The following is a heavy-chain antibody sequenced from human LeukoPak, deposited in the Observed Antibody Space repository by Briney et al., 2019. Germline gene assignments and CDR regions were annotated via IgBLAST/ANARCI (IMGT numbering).Heavy chain of an antibody. Sequence: ASVKVSCKASGYTFTSYDINWVRQATGQGLEWMGWMNPNSGNTGYAQKFQGRVTMTRNTFISTAYMELSSLRSEDTAVYYCASGRTQGYYYGMDVWGQGTTVTVSS. CDR2: MNPNSGNT. D-gene: IGHD1-14*01. V-gene: IGHV1-8*01. CDR1: GYTFTSYD. CDR3: ASGRTQGYYYGMDV. J-gene: IGHJ6*02.